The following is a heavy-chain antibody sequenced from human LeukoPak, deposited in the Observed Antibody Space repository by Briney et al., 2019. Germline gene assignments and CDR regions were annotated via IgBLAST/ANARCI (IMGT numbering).Heavy chain of an antibody. Sequence: SETLSLTCTVSGGSISSHDWTWIRQPAGKGLEWIGRIYISGSPNYNPSLKSRVTMSVDTSKYQFSLKLTSVTAADTAVYYCARVSSSWYQDWYFDRWGRGTLVTVSS. D-gene: IGHD6-13*01. CDR1: GGSISSHD. CDR2: IYISGSP. J-gene: IGHJ2*01. V-gene: IGHV4-4*07. CDR3: ARVSSSWYQDWYFDR.